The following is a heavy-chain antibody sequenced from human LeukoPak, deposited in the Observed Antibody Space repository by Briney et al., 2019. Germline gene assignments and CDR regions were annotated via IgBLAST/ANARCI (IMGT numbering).Heavy chain of an antibody. CDR3: ARYGTAGTTSDY. Sequence: GDSLKISCKGSTDIFSNYWIGWVRQLPGKGLEWLGIIYPDDSDTRYSPTFQGQVTFSVDESISTAYLQWSRLKASDTAMYFCARYGTAGTTSDYWGQGTLVTVSS. D-gene: IGHD1-1*01. V-gene: IGHV5-51*01. CDR2: IYPDDSDT. J-gene: IGHJ4*02. CDR1: TDIFSNYW.